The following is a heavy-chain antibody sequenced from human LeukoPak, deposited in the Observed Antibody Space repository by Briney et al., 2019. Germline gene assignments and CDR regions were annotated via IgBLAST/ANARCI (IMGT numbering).Heavy chain of an antibody. CDR2: KNPGTANT. Sequence: GASVKVSCKASGYTFTYNDINWVRQATGQGLEWMGWKNPGTANTGYSQKFQGRLAMTADTSINTAYMELSGLTSEDTAVYYCARGRAAADWGQGTLVTVSS. D-gene: IGHD2-15*01. J-gene: IGHJ4*02. CDR1: GYTFTYND. CDR3: ARGRAAAD. V-gene: IGHV1-8*01.